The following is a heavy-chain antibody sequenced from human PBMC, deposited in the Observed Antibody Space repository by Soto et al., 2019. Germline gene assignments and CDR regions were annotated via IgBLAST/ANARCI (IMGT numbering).Heavy chain of an antibody. CDR3: ARVANIEDAFDI. V-gene: IGHV3-23*01. J-gene: IGHJ3*02. CDR1: GFTFNSYA. Sequence: PGGSLRLSCAGSGFTFNSYAMTWVRQAPGKGLEWVSSIGGSGGGTFYAESVKGRFTISRDISTNTLFLQMKSPRIEDTAMYYCARVANIEDAFDIWGQGTMVTVSS. CDR2: IGGSGGGT.